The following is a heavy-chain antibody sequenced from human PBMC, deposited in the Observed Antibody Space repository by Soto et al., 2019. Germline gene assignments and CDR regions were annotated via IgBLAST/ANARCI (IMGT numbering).Heavy chain of an antibody. CDR1: VDSVSSNSAA. J-gene: IGHJ6*02. CDR3: ARGEYDFWSGYQGIYGMAV. D-gene: IGHD3-3*01. CDR2: TYYRSKWYN. V-gene: IGHV6-1*01. Sequence: SQTLSLTCAISVDSVSSNSAAWNWIRQSPSRGLEWLGRTYYRSKWYNDYAVSVKSRITINPDTSKNQFSLQLNSVTPEDTAVYYCARGEYDFWSGYQGIYGMAVWGQGTTVTVSS.